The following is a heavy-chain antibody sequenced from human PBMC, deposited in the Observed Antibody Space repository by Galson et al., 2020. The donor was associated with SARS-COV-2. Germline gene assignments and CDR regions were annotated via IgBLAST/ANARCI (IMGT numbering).Heavy chain of an antibody. CDR1: GFTFSGSA. J-gene: IGHJ3*02. CDR3: ARLNPTSGSYYDALDI. Sequence: GGSLRLSCAASGFTFSGSAMHWVRQASGKGLEWVGRIRSKANSYATAYAALVKGRFTISRDDSKNTAYLQMNSLKTEDTAVYYCARLNPTSGSYYDALDIWGQGTMVTVSS. V-gene: IGHV3-73*01. D-gene: IGHD3-10*01. CDR2: IRSKANSYAT.